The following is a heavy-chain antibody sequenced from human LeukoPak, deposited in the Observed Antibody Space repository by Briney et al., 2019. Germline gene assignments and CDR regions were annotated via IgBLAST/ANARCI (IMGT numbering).Heavy chain of an antibody. Sequence: RRGESPPITRQGSGFPFTSYWIAYVRQVPGKSLEWVGIISPGDSDTRYSPSFQGQVTISADKSISTAYLQWSSLKASDTAMYYCARISSPNRNWAATADWGQGTLVTVSS. CDR1: GFPFTSYW. V-gene: IGHV5-51*01. J-gene: IGHJ4*02. CDR3: ARISSPNRNWAATAD. CDR2: ISPGDSDT. D-gene: IGHD1-14*01.